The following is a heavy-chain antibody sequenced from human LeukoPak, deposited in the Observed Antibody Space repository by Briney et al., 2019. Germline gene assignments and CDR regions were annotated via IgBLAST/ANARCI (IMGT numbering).Heavy chain of an antibody. CDR1: SYTVSSIYW. CDR3: VRLSDSSGYIDH. J-gene: IGHJ4*02. V-gene: IGHV4-28*01. CDR2: IYDSGSS. Sequence: PSETLSLTCTVSSYTVSSIYWWGWIRQPPGKGLQWIGHIYDSGSSHYNPSLKSRVTMSVDTVKIQFSLSLRSVSAGDTGAYFCVRLSDSSGYIDHWGQGIPVTVSS. D-gene: IGHD3-22*01.